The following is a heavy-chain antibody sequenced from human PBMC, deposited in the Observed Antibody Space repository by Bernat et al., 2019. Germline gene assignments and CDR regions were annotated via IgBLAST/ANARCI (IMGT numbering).Heavy chain of an antibody. Sequence: QVQLQQWGAGLLKPSETLSLTCAVYGGSFSGYYWSWIRQPPGKGLEWIGSIYYSGRTYYNPSLKSRVTISVDTSKNQFSLKLSSVTAADTAVYYCARHSFDILTGYLFDYWGQGTLVTVSS. J-gene: IGHJ4*02. CDR2: IYYSGRT. V-gene: IGHV4-34*01. CDR1: GGSFSGYY. CDR3: ARHSFDILTGYLFDY. D-gene: IGHD3-9*01.